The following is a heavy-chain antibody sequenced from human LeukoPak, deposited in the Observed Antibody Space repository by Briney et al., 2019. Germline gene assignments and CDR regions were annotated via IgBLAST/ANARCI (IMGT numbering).Heavy chain of an antibody. D-gene: IGHD4-17*01. V-gene: IGHV3-23*01. Sequence: ETLPLTCTVSDDSITMYYWTWIRQPPGKGLEWVSAISGSGGSTYYADSVKGRFTISRDNSKNTLYLQMNSLRFEDTAVYYCAQAALRATPLPFDYWGQGTLVTVSS. CDR2: ISGSGGST. CDR1: DDSITMYY. J-gene: IGHJ4*02. CDR3: AQAALRATPLPFDY.